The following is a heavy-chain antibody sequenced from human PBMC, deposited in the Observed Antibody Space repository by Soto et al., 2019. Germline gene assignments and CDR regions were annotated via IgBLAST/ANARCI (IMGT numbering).Heavy chain of an antibody. Sequence: ASVKVSCKASGYTFTSYGISWVRQAPGQGLEWMGWISAYNGNTNYARKLQGRVTMTTDTSTSTAYMELRSLRSDDTAAYYYAREASQVLVAAAPFDPWGQGTLVTVSS. D-gene: IGHD2-15*01. CDR2: ISAYNGNT. CDR3: AREASQVLVAAAPFDP. J-gene: IGHJ5*02. CDR1: GYTFTSYG. V-gene: IGHV1-18*04.